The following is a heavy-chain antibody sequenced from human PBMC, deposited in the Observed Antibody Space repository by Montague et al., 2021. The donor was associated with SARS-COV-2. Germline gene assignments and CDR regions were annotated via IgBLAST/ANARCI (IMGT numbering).Heavy chain of an antibody. CDR3: ARGGGYSYGALDY. V-gene: IGHV4-34*01. CDR2: INHSGST. D-gene: IGHD5-18*01. CDR1: GGSFSGCY. Sequence: ETLSLTCVVYGGSFSGCYWGWIRQPPGKGLEWIGEINHSGSTNYNPSLKSRVTISVDTSKKQFSLRLNSVTAADTAVYYCARGGGYSYGALDYWGQGTLVTVSS. J-gene: IGHJ4*02.